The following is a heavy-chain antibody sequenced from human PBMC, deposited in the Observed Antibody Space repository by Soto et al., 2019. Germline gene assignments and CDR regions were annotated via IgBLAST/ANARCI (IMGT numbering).Heavy chain of an antibody. CDR1: GFSLNSGGGG. V-gene: IGHV2-5*01. CDR3: AHRPNWGRNGLGP. D-gene: IGHD3-16*01. Sequence: QITLKESGPTQVKPTQTLTLTCTLSGFSLNSGGGGVVWIRQAPEKALEWLALIYWNDDKRYSPSLRSRLTITKDTARNPIALTMTNVDPGDTGTYYCAHRPNWGRNGLGPWGQGTTVTVSS. J-gene: IGHJ6*02. CDR2: IYWNDDK.